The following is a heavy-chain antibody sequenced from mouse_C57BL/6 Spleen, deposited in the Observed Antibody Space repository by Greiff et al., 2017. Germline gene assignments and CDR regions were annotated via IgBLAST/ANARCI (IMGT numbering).Heavy chain of an antibody. D-gene: IGHD3-3*01. V-gene: IGHV1-82*01. J-gene: IGHJ4*01. Sequence: VKLQESGPELVKPGASVKISCKASGYAFSSSWMNWVKQRPGKGLEWIGRIYPGDGDTNYNGKFKGKATLTADKSSSTAYMQLSSLTSEDSAVYFCASKGGTYAMDYWGQGTSVTVSS. CDR1: GYAFSSSW. CDR3: ASKGGTYAMDY. CDR2: IYPGDGDT.